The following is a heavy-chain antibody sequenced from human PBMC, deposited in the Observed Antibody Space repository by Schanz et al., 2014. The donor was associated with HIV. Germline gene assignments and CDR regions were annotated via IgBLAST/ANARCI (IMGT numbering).Heavy chain of an antibody. CDR3: AKDAYRSGWFYFDS. CDR1: GFSLSGYG. Sequence: EVQLVESGGGLVKPGGSLRLSCAASGFSLSGYGMNWVRQAPGKGLEWVSSISSSDTLLYYADSVKGRFAISRDNSKNTLYLQMNSLRSDDTAVYYCAKDAYRSGWFYFDSWGQGTPVTVSS. V-gene: IGHV3-21*02. J-gene: IGHJ4*02. CDR2: ISSSDTLL. D-gene: IGHD6-19*01.